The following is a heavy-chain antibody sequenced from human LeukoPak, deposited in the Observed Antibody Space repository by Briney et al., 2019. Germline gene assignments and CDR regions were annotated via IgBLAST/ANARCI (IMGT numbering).Heavy chain of an antibody. J-gene: IGHJ3*02. Sequence: SETLSLTCAVYGGSFSGYYWSWIRQPPGKGLEWIGEINHSGSTNYNPSLKSRVTISVDTSKNQFSLKLSSVTAADTAVYYCARANPYDFWSGYYSNRRNAFDIWGQGTMVTVSS. CDR3: ARANPYDFWSGYYSNRRNAFDI. CDR1: GGSFSGYY. CDR2: INHSGST. D-gene: IGHD3-3*01. V-gene: IGHV4-34*01.